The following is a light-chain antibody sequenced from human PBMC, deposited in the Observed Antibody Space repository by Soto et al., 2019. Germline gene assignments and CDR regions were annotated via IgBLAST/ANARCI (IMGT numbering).Light chain of an antibody. J-gene: IGLJ1*01. Sequence: QSVLTQPASVSGSPGQSITISCTGTSSDVGGYNYVSWYQQHPGKAPKLMIYDVLNRPSGVSNRFSGSKSVNTASLTISGLQAEDLVVYYWGSSTTYSIYLFGAGTKVAV. CDR1: SSDVGGYNY. CDR3: GSSTTYSIYL. CDR2: DVL. V-gene: IGLV2-14*01.